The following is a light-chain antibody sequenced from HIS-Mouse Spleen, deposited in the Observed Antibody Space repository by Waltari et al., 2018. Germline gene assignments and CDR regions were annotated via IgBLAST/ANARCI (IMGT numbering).Light chain of an antibody. CDR1: ALPKKY. CDR3: YSTDSSGNHRV. V-gene: IGLV3-10*01. Sequence: SYELTQPPSVSVSPGQTARITCSGDALPKKYAYWYQQKSGQAPVLVSYEDSKRPSGIPERFSGSNYGTMATLTISGAQVEDEADYYCYSTDSSGNHRVFGGGTKLTVL. CDR2: EDS. J-gene: IGLJ2*01.